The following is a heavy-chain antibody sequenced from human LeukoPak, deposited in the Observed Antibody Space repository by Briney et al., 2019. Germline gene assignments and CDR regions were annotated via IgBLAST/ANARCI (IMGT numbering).Heavy chain of an antibody. CDR3: VKAAGSWFGYFDY. CDR1: GFTFSYYA. D-gene: IGHD6-13*01. CDR2: ISGDGVNT. Sequence: GGSLRLSYSASGFTFSYYAIHWVRQAPGKGLEHISTISGDGVNTDYADSVKGRFTISRDNSKSTVYLQVSTLRPEDTAVYYCVKAAGSWFGYFDYWGQGTLVTVSS. V-gene: IGHV3-64D*06. J-gene: IGHJ4*02.